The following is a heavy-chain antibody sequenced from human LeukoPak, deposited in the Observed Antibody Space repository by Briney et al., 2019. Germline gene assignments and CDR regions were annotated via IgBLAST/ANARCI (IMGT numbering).Heavy chain of an antibody. D-gene: IGHD3-10*01. CDR1: AFSFSDYN. Sequence: GGSLRLSCAASAFSFSDYNMNWVRQAPGKGLEWVSSVTSTGSYIYYADSVKGRFTISRDNAKNSLYLQMNSLRAEDTAVYYCASLYGSGPKWSDPWGQGTLVTVSS. J-gene: IGHJ5*02. CDR2: VTSTGSYI. CDR3: ASLYGSGPKWSDP. V-gene: IGHV3-21*01.